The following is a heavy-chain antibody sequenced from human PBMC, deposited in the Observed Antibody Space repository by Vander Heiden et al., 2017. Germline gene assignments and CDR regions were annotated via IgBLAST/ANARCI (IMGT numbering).Heavy chain of an antibody. CDR1: VASCRGYY. CDR2: INHSGST. J-gene: IGHJ5*02. V-gene: IGHV4-34*01. CDR3: ARGHQGIAAAGTRRFDP. D-gene: IGHD6-13*01. Sequence: HLLQWGAGLSGPSVPLSRTRADPVASCRGYYWSWIRQPLGKGLEWIGEINHSGSTNYNPSLKSRVTISVDTSKNQFSLKLSSVTAADTAVYYCARGHQGIAAAGTRRFDPWGQGTLVTVSS.